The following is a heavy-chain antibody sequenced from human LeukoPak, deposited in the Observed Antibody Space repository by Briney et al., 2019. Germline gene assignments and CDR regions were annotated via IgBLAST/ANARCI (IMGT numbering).Heavy chain of an antibody. CDR2: VNHSGST. CDR1: GGSFSGYY. J-gene: IGHJ4*02. D-gene: IGHD1-1*01. V-gene: IGHV4-34*01. Sequence: SETLSLTCAVYGGSFSGYYWSWIRQSPGKGLEWIGEVNHSGSTNYNPSLKSRVTISVDTSKNQFSLKLSSVTAADTAVYYCARDVTGSASDYWGQGTPVTVSS. CDR3: ARDVTGSASDY.